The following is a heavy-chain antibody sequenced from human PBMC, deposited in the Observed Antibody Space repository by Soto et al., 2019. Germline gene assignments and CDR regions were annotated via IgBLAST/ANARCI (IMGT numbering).Heavy chain of an antibody. CDR2: IDWDDDK. D-gene: IGHD2-21*02. CDR1: GFSLSTSGMR. Sequence: ESGPTLVNPTQTLTLTCTFSGFSLSTSGMRVSWIRQPPGKALEWLARIDWDDDKFYSTSLKTRLTISKDTSKNQVVLTMTNMDPVDTATYYCARVPPDSNWFDPWGQGTLVTVSS. J-gene: IGHJ5*02. V-gene: IGHV2-70*04. CDR3: ARVPPDSNWFDP.